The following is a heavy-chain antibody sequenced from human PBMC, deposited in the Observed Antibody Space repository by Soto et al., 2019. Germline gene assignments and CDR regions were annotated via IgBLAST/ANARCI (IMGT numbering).Heavy chain of an antibody. V-gene: IGHV3-48*02. CDR3: ARDFLRGGNDAFDI. J-gene: IGHJ3*02. D-gene: IGHD3-3*01. Sequence: GGSLRLSCAACGFTFCTYSINWVRQAPGKGLEWVSYISSGSSTMHYADSVKGRFTISRDNAKNSLYLQMNSLRDEDTAVYYCARDFLRGGNDAFDIWGQGTMVTVSS. CDR2: ISSGSSTM. CDR1: GFTFCTYS.